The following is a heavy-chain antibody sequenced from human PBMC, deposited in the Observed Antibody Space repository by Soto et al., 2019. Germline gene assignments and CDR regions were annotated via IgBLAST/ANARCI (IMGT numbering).Heavy chain of an antibody. Sequence: GESLKISCKGSGYSFTNYWIAWVRQMPGKGLEYMGIIYPSDSTTRYSPSLQGQVTISADKSISTAYLQWNSLKASDTAMYYCARHGFYGDYSSNYFDPWGQVTLVTVSS. J-gene: IGHJ5*02. D-gene: IGHD4-17*01. CDR1: GYSFTNYW. CDR3: ARHGFYGDYSSNYFDP. CDR2: IYPSDSTT. V-gene: IGHV5-51*01.